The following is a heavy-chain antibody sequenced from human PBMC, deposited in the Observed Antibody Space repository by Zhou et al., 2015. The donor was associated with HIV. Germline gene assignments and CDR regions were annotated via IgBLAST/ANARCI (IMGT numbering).Heavy chain of an antibody. D-gene: IGHD7-27*01. CDR1: GFTFSSYA. V-gene: IGHV3-33*01. CDR2: IWYDGTNT. J-gene: IGHJ4*02. Sequence: QVQLVESGGGVVQPGRSLRLSCAASGFTFSSYAIHWVRQAPGKGLEWVAKIWYDGTNTLYTDSVKGRFTISRDNSKNTLYLHMSSLRAEDTSVYYCARDHLSSLTGITSHFFDLWGQGTLVTVSS. CDR3: ARDHLSSLTGITSHFFDL.